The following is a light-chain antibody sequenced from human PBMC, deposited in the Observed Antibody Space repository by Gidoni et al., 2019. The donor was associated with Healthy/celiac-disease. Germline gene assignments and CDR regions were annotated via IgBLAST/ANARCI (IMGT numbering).Light chain of an antibody. CDR2: AAA. J-gene: IGKJ3*01. Sequence: DIQMTQSQSSLSASVGDRVTITCRASQSISSYLNWYHQQTGQAPKLLIYAAASLQSGVPSSFIGSGSATDVTLTTSSLQPEDFATYYCQQSYSTPPFTFGPGTKVDIK. V-gene: IGKV1-39*01. CDR3: QQSYSTPPFT. CDR1: QSISSY.